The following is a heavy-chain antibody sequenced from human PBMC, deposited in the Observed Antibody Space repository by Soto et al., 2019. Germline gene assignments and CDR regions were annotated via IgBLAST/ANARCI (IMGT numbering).Heavy chain of an antibody. J-gene: IGHJ3*02. CDR2: MNPNSGNT. Sequence: QVQLVQSGAEVKKPGASVKVSCKASGYTFTSYDINWVRQATGQGLEWMGWMNPNSGNTGYAQKFQGRVTMTRNTSISTAYMELSSLRSEDTAVYYCARLYYDFWSGYYISFDIWGQGTMVTVSS. CDR1: GYTFTSYD. CDR3: ARLYYDFWSGYYISFDI. V-gene: IGHV1-8*01. D-gene: IGHD3-3*01.